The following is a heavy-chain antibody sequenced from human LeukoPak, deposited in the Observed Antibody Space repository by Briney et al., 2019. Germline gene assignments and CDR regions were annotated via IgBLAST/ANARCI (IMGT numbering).Heavy chain of an antibody. J-gene: IGHJ4*02. CDR3: ARFDPGVSPGDY. Sequence: ASVKVSCKASGGTFSNYGISWVRQAPGQGLEWMGGIIPIFGTANYAQKFQGRVTITADESTSTASMELGALRSEDTAVYYCARFDPGVSPGDYWGQGTQVTVSS. CDR2: IIPIFGTA. D-gene: IGHD3-10*01. CDR1: GGTFSNYG. V-gene: IGHV1-69*13.